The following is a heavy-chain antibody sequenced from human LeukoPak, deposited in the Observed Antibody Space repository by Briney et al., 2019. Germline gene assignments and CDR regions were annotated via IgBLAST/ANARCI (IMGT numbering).Heavy chain of an antibody. J-gene: IGHJ6*02. V-gene: IGHV4-59*01. Sequence: SETLSLTCTVSGGSISSYYWSWIRQPPGKGLEWIGYIYYSGSTNYNPSLKSRVTISVDTSKNQFSLKLSSVTAADTAVYYCVRERLTMVRGVIGYYYYGMDVWGQGTTVTVSS. CDR1: GGSISSYY. CDR2: IYYSGST. CDR3: VRERLTMVRGVIGYYYYGMDV. D-gene: IGHD3-10*01.